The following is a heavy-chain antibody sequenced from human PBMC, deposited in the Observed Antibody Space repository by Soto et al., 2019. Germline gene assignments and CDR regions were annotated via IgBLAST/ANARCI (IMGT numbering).Heavy chain of an antibody. V-gene: IGHV4-34*01. Sequence: PSETLSLTCAVYGGSISGHYWNWIRQPPGKGLEWIGEINHSGRTNYNPSLKSRVTISVDTSKNQFSLNLGSVTAADTAVYYCARGNLAAALVYWGQGTLVTVSS. J-gene: IGHJ4*02. CDR2: INHSGRT. CDR1: GGSISGHY. CDR3: ARGNLAAALVY. D-gene: IGHD6-13*01.